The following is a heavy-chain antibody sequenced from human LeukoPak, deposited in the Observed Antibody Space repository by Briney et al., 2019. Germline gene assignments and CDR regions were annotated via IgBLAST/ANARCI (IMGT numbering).Heavy chain of an antibody. Sequence: SETLSLTCTGSGGSISSYYWSWIRQPPGKGLEWIGYIYYSGSTNYNPSLKSRVTISVDTSKNQFSLKLSSVTAADTAVYYCARAPRGYGSIFGVVAVRDAFDIWGQGTMVTVSS. CDR2: IYYSGST. CDR3: ARAPRGYGSIFGVVAVRDAFDI. J-gene: IGHJ3*02. CDR1: GGSISSYY. D-gene: IGHD3-3*01. V-gene: IGHV4-59*01.